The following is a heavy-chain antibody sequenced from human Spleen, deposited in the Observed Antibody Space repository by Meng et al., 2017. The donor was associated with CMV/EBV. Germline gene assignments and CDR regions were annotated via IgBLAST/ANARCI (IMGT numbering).Heavy chain of an antibody. CDR1: GGSFSGYF. CDR2: INHSGST. Sequence: GSLRLSCAVYGGSFSGYFWSWIRQPPGKGLEWIGEINHSGSTNYNPSLKSRVTISVDTSKNQFSLKLRSVTAADTAVYYCARGKKIGSGWYGNWFDPWGQGTLVTVSS. V-gene: IGHV4-34*01. J-gene: IGHJ5*02. D-gene: IGHD6-19*01. CDR3: ARGKKIGSGWYGNWFDP.